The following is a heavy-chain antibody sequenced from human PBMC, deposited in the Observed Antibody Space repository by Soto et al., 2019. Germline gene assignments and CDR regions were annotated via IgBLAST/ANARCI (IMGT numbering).Heavy chain of an antibody. J-gene: IGHJ4*02. CDR3: ARERGAYKYFDY. D-gene: IGHD1-1*01. CDR2: INTYNGNI. Sequence: QVQLVQSGAEVKKPGASVKVSCKVSGYMFASYGISWARQAPGQGLEWMGWINTYNGNINYAQKFKGRVTMTTDTSTSTAYMELRGLGSDDTALYYCARERGAYKYFDYWGQGTLVTVSS. CDR1: GYMFASYG. V-gene: IGHV1-18*01.